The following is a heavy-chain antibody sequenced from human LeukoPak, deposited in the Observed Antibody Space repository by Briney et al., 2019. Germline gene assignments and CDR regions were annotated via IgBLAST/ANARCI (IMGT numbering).Heavy chain of an antibody. CDR1: GGSFSGYY. CDR2: INHSGST. D-gene: IGHD3-10*01. J-gene: IGHJ5*02. V-gene: IGHV4-34*01. CDR3: ARGNYDYYGSGRGGNWFDP. Sequence: SETLSLTCAVYGGSFSGYYWSWIRQPPGKGLEWIGEINHSGSTNYNPSLKSRVTISVDTSKNQFSLKLSSVTAADTVVYYCARGNYDYYGSGRGGNWFDPWGQGTLVTVSS.